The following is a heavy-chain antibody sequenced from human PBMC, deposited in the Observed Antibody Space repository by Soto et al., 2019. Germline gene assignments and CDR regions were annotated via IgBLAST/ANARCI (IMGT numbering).Heavy chain of an antibody. J-gene: IGHJ6*02. CDR3: ARHVRKGDYGWGSTRESYYYYGMDV. CDR2: IYPGDSDT. V-gene: IGHV5-51*01. Sequence: VESLKISCKGSGYSFTSYWIGWVRQMPGKVLEWMGIIYPGDSDTRYSPSFQVQVTISADKSISTAYLQWSSLKASDTAMYYCARHVRKGDYGWGSTRESYYYYGMDVWGQGTTVTVSS. D-gene: IGHD4-17*01. CDR1: GYSFTSYW.